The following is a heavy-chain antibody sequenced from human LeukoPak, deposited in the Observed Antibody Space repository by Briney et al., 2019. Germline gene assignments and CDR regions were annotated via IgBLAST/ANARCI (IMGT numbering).Heavy chain of an antibody. D-gene: IGHD6-13*01. CDR2: IFPSSNIA. V-gene: IGHV1-69*10. Sequence: ASVKVSCKASGGTFSSYAFTWVRQAPGQGLDWLGGIFPSSNIANYAQQFQGRVTITADRSTSTVYMELTSLRSEDAAIYYCASVPFQTSTWPYYFDYWGQGTLVTVSS. CDR1: GGTFSSYA. CDR3: ASVPFQTSTWPYYFDY. J-gene: IGHJ4*02.